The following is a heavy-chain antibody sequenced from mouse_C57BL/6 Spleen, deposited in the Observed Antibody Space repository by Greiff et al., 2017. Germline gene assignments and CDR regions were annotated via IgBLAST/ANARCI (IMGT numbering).Heavy chain of an antibody. V-gene: IGHV1-69*01. J-gene: IGHJ1*03. CDR2: IDPSDSYT. CDR3: ARGAYYSNYERYSDV. Sequence: MPGQGLEWIGEIDPSDSYTNYNQKFKGKSTLTVDKSSSTAYMQLSSLTSEDSAVYYWARGAYYSNYERYSDVWGTGTTVTVSS. D-gene: IGHD2-5*01.